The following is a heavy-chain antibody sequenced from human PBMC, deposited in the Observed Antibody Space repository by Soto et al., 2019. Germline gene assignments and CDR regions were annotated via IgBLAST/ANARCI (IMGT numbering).Heavy chain of an antibody. V-gene: IGHV3-23*01. D-gene: IGHD6-19*01. Sequence: LSLTCAASGFTFSSYAMSWVRQAPGKGLEWVSAISGSGGSTYYADSVKGRFTISRDNSKNTLYLQMNSLRAEDTAVYYCAKANSSGWYYYYYYYMDVWGKGTTVTVSS. CDR1: GFTFSSYA. J-gene: IGHJ6*03. CDR2: ISGSGGST. CDR3: AKANSSGWYYYYYYYMDV.